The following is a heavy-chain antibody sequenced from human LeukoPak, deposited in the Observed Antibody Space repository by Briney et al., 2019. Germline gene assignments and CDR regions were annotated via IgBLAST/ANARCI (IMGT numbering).Heavy chain of an antibody. CDR3: ARALNYYDSSGYPAEDY. D-gene: IGHD3-22*01. CDR2: ISGSGGST. CDR1: GFTFSSYA. V-gene: IGHV3-23*01. J-gene: IGHJ4*02. Sequence: GGSLRLSCAASGFTFSSYAMSWVRQAPGKGLEWVSAISGSGGSTYYADSVKGRFTISRDNSKNTLYLQTNSLRAEDTAVYYCARALNYYDSSGYPAEDYWGQGTLVTVSS.